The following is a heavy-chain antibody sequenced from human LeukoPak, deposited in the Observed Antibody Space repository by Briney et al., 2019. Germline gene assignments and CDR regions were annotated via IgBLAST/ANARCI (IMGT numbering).Heavy chain of an antibody. J-gene: IGHJ4*02. CDR1: GFTSSSYW. V-gene: IGHV3-7*01. CDR2: IKHNGDEL. Sequence: PGGSLRLSCAASGFTSSSYWMTGVRQAPGKGVEWVANIKHNGDELNYVDSVEDRFTISRDNAKNSLYLHMTGLRAEDTAVYYCARELRTFDSWGQGTLVTVSS. CDR3: ARELRTFDS. D-gene: IGHD3-16*01.